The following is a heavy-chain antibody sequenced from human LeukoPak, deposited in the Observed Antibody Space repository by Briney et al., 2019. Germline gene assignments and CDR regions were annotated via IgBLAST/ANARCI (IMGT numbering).Heavy chain of an antibody. CDR2: INGDGSSA. CDR1: GFTFSSYW. V-gene: IGHV3-74*01. CDR3: ANSPRGSAYYYYGMDV. J-gene: IGHJ6*02. Sequence: SGGSLRLSCAASGFTFSSYWMHWVRQAPGKGLVWVSRINGDGSSANHADSVKGRFTVSRDSTKNTLYLQMNSLRAEDTAVYYCANSPRGSAYYYYGMDVWGQGTTVTVSS. D-gene: IGHD6-19*01.